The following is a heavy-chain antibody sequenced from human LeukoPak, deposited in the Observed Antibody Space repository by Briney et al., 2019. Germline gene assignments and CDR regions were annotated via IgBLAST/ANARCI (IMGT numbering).Heavy chain of an antibody. V-gene: IGHV3-9*01. CDR2: ISGNSGSI. D-gene: IGHD2-21*02. J-gene: IGHJ6*02. Sequence: SGGSLRLSCAASGVTLSTYAMSWARQAPGKGLEWVSGISGNSGSIGYADSVKGRFTMSRDNAKNSLYLQMNGLRAEDTALYYCAKDLTPSDYYYYYGMDVWGQGTTVTVSS. CDR1: GVTLSTYA. CDR3: AKDLTPSDYYYYYGMDV.